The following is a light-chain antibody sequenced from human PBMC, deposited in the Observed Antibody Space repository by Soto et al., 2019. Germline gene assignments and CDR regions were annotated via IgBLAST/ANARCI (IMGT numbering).Light chain of an antibody. J-gene: IGLJ1*01. CDR2: DVT. Sequence: QSVLTQPASVSGSPGQSITISCAGTSSDVGGYNYVSWYQQHPGKAPKLILYDVTNRPSGVSDRFSGSKSGNTASPTISGLQAEDEADYYCSSYASGNTLVFGTGTKVTVL. V-gene: IGLV2-14*01. CDR3: SSYASGNTLV. CDR1: SSDVGGYNY.